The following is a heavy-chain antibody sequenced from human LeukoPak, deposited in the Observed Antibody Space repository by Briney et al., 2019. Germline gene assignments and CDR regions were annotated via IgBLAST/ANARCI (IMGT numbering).Heavy chain of an antibody. J-gene: IGHJ4*02. CDR1: GGSFSGYY. D-gene: IGHD6-13*01. CDR3: ARVYSSSWYPKDDY. CDR2: INHSGST. Sequence: PSETLSLTCAVYGGSFSGYYWSWIRQPPGKGLEWIGEINHSGSTNYNPSLKSRVTTSVDTSKNQFSLKLRSVTAADTAVYYCARVYSSSWYPKDDYWGQGTLVTVSS. V-gene: IGHV4-34*01.